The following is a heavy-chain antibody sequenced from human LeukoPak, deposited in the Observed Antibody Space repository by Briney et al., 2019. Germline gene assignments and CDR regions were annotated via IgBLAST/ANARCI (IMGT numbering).Heavy chain of an antibody. CDR2: IKSDGSVR. CDR1: GFTFSNYW. J-gene: IGHJ4*02. V-gene: IGHV3-74*01. CDR3: AGGESAHKFDY. Sequence: GGSLRLSCTASGFTFSNYWHWVRQAPGKGLVWISSIKSDGSVRTYGDSVKGRFTISRDNAKNTLYLQMNSLRAEDTAVYFCAGGESAHKFDYWGLGTLVTVSS.